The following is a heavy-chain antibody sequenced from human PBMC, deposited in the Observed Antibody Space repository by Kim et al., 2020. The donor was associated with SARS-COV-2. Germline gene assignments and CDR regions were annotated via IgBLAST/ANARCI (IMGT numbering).Heavy chain of an antibody. CDR2: IIPIFGTA. J-gene: IGHJ6*02. D-gene: IGHD3-22*01. V-gene: IGHV1-69*13. Sequence: SVKVSCKASGGTFSSYAISWVRQAPGQGLEWMGGIIPIFGTANYAQKFQGRVTITADESTSTAYMELSSLRSEDTAVYYCARGVSTWLPPPRPYYYYGMDVWGQGTTVTVSS. CDR1: GGTFSSYA. CDR3: ARGVSTWLPPPRPYYYYGMDV.